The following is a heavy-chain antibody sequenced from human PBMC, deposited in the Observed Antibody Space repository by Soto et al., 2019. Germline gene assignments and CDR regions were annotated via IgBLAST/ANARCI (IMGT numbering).Heavy chain of an antibody. V-gene: IGHV3-30-3*01. D-gene: IGHD2-2*01. CDR1: GFTLSDFV. CDR3: ARAMPGMDV. CDR2: ISNDGGYQ. Sequence: QVQLVESGGGVVQPGRSLRLSCAGSGFTLSDFVMHWVRQAPGKGLEWVALISNDGGYQHYGDSVRGRFTISRDNSKHMLYLQMTSLRVEDTAVYYCARAMPGMDVWGQGTTVTVSS. J-gene: IGHJ6*02.